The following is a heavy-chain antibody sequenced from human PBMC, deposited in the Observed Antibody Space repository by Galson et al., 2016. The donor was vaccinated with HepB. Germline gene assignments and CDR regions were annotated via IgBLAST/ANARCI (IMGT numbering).Heavy chain of an antibody. J-gene: IGHJ6*04. CDR2: IYFTGNT. CDR1: GGSINSNSYF. D-gene: IGHD6-13*01. Sequence: ETLSLTCTVSGGSINSNSYFWEWIRQAPGKGLEWIGNIYFTGNTDYNPSLKSRVIIAADTSKDQFSLKVRSVTAADTAIYYCARRISSSRIHYGMDVWGKGTTVVVSS. CDR3: ARRISSSRIHYGMDV. V-gene: IGHV4-39*01.